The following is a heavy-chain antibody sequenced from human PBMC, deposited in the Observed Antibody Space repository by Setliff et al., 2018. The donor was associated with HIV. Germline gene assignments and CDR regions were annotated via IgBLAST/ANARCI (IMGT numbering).Heavy chain of an antibody. CDR1: GGSISSYY. J-gene: IGHJ6*02. CDR3: ARGDVYCTNGVCYNQHYYPMDV. D-gene: IGHD2-8*01. V-gene: IGHV4-4*07. CDR2: MFVGESP. Sequence: SETLSLTCSVSGGSISSYYWSWIRQPAGKGLEWVGRMFVGESPNYNPSLKSRLSISVDTSKRQFSLKLTSVTAADTAVYYCARGDVYCTNGVCYNQHYYPMDVWGQGTTVTVSS.